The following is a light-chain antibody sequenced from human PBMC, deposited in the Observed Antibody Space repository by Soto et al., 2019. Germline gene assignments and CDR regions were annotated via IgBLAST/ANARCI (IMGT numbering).Light chain of an antibody. CDR3: QQYYDWPRT. Sequence: EIVITQSPATPSLSPGERATLSCRASQSVSSNLAWYQQKPGQAPRLLIYGESARATGIPARFSGSGSGTEFTLTISSLQSEDFAVYFCQQYYDWPRTFGQGTKVDIK. J-gene: IGKJ1*01. CDR1: QSVSSN. V-gene: IGKV3-15*01. CDR2: GES.